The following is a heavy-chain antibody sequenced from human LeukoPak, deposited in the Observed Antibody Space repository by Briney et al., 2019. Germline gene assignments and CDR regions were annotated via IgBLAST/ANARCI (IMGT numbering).Heavy chain of an antibody. CDR1: GFTFSSYA. CDR3: ARVTMPYYYYGMGV. CDR2: ISYDGSNK. V-gene: IGHV3-30-3*01. J-gene: IGHJ6*02. Sequence: PGGSLRPSCAASGFTFSSYAMHWVRQAPGKGLEWVAVISYDGSNKYYADSVKGRFTISRDNSKNTLYLQMNSLRAEDTAVYYYARVTMPYYYYGMGVWGQGTTVTVSS. D-gene: IGHD2-2*01.